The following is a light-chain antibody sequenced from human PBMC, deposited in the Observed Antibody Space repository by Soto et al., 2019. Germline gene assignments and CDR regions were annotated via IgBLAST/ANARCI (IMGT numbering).Light chain of an antibody. CDR2: RDS. J-gene: IGLJ1*01. CDR1: SSNIGNYY. Sequence: QTVLTQSSSASGTPGQRVTISCSGSSSNIGNYYVYWYRQLPGTAPKLLIYRDSQRPSGVPDRFSGSKSGTSASLAISGLRSKDEADYYCAAWDDSLHNFVFGNGIKVTVL. V-gene: IGLV1-47*01. CDR3: AAWDDSLHNFV.